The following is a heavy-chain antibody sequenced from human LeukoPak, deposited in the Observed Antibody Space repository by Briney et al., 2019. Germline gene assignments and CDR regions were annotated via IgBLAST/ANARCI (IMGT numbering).Heavy chain of an antibody. Sequence: GGSLRLSCAASGFTFSSYSMIWVRQAPGKGLEWVSSISSGGTYIYYADSLKGRFTISRDNAKNSLYLQMNSLRAEETAVYYCARHLLSGDFWGIDYWGRGTLVTVSS. CDR3: ARHLLSGDFWGIDY. CDR2: ISSGGTYI. CDR1: GFTFSSYS. V-gene: IGHV3-21*01. D-gene: IGHD3-16*01. J-gene: IGHJ4*02.